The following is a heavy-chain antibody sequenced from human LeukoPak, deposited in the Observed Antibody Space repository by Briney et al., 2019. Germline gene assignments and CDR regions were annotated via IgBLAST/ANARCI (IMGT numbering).Heavy chain of an antibody. CDR2: ISYDGSNK. J-gene: IGHJ6*02. CDR3: ARVGTAMAPYYYYGMDV. D-gene: IGHD5-18*01. V-gene: IGHV3-30*04. CDR1: GFTFSSYA. Sequence: PAGSLTLSCAASGFTFSSYAMNWVRQAPGKGLEWVAVISYDGSNKYDADSVKGRFTISRDNSKNWLYLQMNSLRAEDTAVHSCARVGTAMAPYYYYGMDVWGQGTTVTVSS.